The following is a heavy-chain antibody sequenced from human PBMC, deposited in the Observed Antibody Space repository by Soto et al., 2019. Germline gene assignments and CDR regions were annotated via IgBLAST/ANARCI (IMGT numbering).Heavy chain of an antibody. CDR3: ARDIYSSTWFDI. V-gene: IGHV3-21*01. D-gene: IGHD6-13*01. J-gene: IGHJ3*02. CDR2: ISSSGSYI. Sequence: PGGSLRLSCAASGFTFDDCTMNWVRQAPGKGLEWVSSISSSGSYIYYADSVKGRFTISRANAKKSVYLQMNTLRADDTAVYYCARDIYSSTWFDIWGXGTMVTVSS. CDR1: GFTFDDCT.